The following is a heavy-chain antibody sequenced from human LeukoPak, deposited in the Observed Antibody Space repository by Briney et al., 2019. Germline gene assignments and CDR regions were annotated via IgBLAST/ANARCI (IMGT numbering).Heavy chain of an antibody. CDR1: GYTFTSYY. D-gene: IGHD5/OR15-5a*01. CDR3: ARDLYAIHQGRYYYYYMDV. CDR2: INPSGGST. J-gene: IGHJ6*03. V-gene: IGHV1-46*01. Sequence: GASVKVSCKASGYTFTSYYMHWVRQAPGQGLEWMGIINPSGGSTSYAQKFQGRVTMTRDMSTSTVYMELSSLRSEDTAVYYCARDLYAIHQGRYYYYYMDVWGKGTTVTVSS.